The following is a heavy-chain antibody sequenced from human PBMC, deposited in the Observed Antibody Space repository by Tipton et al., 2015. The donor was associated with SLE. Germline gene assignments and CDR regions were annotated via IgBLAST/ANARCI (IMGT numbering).Heavy chain of an antibody. J-gene: IGHJ6*03. CDR1: GGPISSSSYH. CDR2: IYYSGST. CDR3: ARLEGVTGYMDV. D-gene: IGHD3-10*01. V-gene: IGHV4-39*07. Sequence: TLALTCTVSGGPISSSSYHWGWIRQPPGKGLEWMGSIYYSGSTYYNPSLKSRVTISVDTSKNQFSLKLSSVTAADTAVYYCARLEGVTGYMDVWGKGTTVTVSS.